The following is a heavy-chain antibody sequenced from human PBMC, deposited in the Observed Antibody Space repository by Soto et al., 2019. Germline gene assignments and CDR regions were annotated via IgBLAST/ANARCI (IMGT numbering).Heavy chain of an antibody. J-gene: IGHJ4*02. CDR1: GYTFTGYY. Sequence: GASVKVSCKASGYTFTGYYMHWVRQAPGQGLEWMGWINPNSGGTNYAQKFQGWVTMTRDTSISTAYMELSRLRSVDTAVYYCAIDLGDGYCSGCCCYGELDYCGQAPLVTVSS. V-gene: IGHV1-2*04. CDR3: AIDLGDGYCSGCCCYGELDY. D-gene: IGHD2-15*01. CDR2: INPNSGGT.